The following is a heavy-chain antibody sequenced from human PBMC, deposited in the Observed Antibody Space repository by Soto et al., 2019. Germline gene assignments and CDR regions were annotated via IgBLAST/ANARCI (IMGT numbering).Heavy chain of an antibody. V-gene: IGHV2-5*02. Sequence: SGPTLVKPTQTLTLTCTFSGFSLSTRGVGVGWVRQPPGKALEWLGIIYWDDDKRYSPSLKNKLTITKEISKNQVVLKMTNMDPVDTATYYCVHRSISNSLTPKYYFPYWGQGTLVTVSS. D-gene: IGHD3-9*01. CDR3: VHRSISNSLTPKYYFPY. CDR1: GFSLSTRGVG. CDR2: IYWDDDK. J-gene: IGHJ4*02.